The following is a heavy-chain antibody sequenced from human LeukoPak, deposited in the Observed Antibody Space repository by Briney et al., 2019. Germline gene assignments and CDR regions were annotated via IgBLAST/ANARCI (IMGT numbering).Heavy chain of an antibody. CDR2: ISSSGSTI. D-gene: IGHD3-9*01. J-gene: IGHJ4*02. CDR1: GFTFSSYE. Sequence: PGGSLRLSCAASGFTFSSYEMNWVRQAPGKGLEWVSYISSSGSTIYYADSVKGRFTISRDNAKNSLYLQMNSLRAEDTAVYYCARAPYDILTGYSGYFDYWGQGTLVTVSS. V-gene: IGHV3-48*03. CDR3: ARAPYDILTGYSGYFDY.